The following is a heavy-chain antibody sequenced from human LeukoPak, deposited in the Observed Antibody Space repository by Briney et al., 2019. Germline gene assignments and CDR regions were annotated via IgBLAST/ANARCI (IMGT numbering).Heavy chain of an antibody. CDR3: VGSYYYDSSGYYYEEY. D-gene: IGHD3-22*01. V-gene: IGHV1-24*01. Sequence: ASVKVSCKVSGYTLTELSMHWVRQAPGKGLEWVGGFDPEDGETIYAQKFQGRVTMTEDTSTDTAYMELSSLRSEDTAVYYCVGSYYYDSSGYYYEEYWGQGTLVTVSS. CDR1: GYTLTELS. J-gene: IGHJ4*02. CDR2: FDPEDGET.